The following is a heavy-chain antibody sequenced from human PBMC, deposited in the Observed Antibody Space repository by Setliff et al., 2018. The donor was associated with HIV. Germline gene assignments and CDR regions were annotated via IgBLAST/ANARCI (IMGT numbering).Heavy chain of an antibody. CDR1: GFSIRRGHY. D-gene: IGHD3-9*01. Sequence: SETLSLTCDVSGFSIRRGHYWAWIRQPPGKGLEWICGIYYTGTNYYYPSLTHRVTISVATSKNQISLKVNFFTAADTAVYYFARSSLLRDILYAPFDLWGQGILVTVSS. CDR2: IYYTGTN. CDR3: ARSSLLRDILYAPFDL. V-gene: IGHV4-38-2*01. J-gene: IGHJ4*02.